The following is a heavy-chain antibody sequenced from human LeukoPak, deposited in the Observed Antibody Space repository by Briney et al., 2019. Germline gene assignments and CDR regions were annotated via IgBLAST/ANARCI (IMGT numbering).Heavy chain of an antibody. CDR1: GFTFSDYY. V-gene: IGHV3-11*01. CDR3: ARAQPTYYYDSSGYLSSHYYYMDV. D-gene: IGHD3-22*01. Sequence: GGSLRLSCAASGFTFSDYYMSWLRQAPGKGLEWVSYISSSGSTIYYADSVKGRFTISRDNAKNSLYLQMNSLRAEDTAVYYCARAQPTYYYDSSGYLSSHYYYMDVWGKGTTVTVSS. J-gene: IGHJ6*03. CDR2: ISSSGSTI.